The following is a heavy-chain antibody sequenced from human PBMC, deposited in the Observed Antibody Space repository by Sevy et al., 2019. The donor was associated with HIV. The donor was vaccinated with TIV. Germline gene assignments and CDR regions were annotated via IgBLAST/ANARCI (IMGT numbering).Heavy chain of an antibody. J-gene: IGHJ5*02. V-gene: IGHV4-59*01. D-gene: IGHD3-16*02. Sequence: SETLSLTCTVSGGSISSYYWSWIRQPPGKGLEWIGYIYYSGSTNYNPSLKSRVTISVDTSKNQFSLKLSSVTAADTAVYYCARAIAQSHRLGELSLNWFDPWGQGTLVTVSS. CDR2: IYYSGST. CDR1: GGSISSYY. CDR3: ARAIAQSHRLGELSLNWFDP.